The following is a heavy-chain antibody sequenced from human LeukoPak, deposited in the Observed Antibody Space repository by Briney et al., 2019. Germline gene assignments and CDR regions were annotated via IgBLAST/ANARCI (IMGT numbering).Heavy chain of an antibody. V-gene: IGHV1-24*01. D-gene: IGHD2-21*01. J-gene: IGHJ6*03. CDR3: ATGLGWGYCGGYWYPQYYYYYMDV. CDR1: GDTLTELS. CDR2: FDPEDGET. Sequence: ASVKVSCKVSGDTLTELSMHWVRQAPGKGLEWMGGFDPEDGETIYAQKFQGRVTMTEDTSTDTAYMELSSLRSEDTAVYYCATGLGWGYCGGYWYPQYYYYYMDVWGKGTTVTVSS.